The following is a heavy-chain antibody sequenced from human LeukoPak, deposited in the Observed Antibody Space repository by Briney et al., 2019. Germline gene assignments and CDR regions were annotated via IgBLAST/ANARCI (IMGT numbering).Heavy chain of an antibody. V-gene: IGHV3-53*01. Sequence: GGSLRLSCAASGFTVSSNYMSWVRQAPGKGLEWVSVIYSGGSTYYADSVKGRFTISRDNSKNTLYLQMNSLRAEDTAVYYCASVWFGESWIPDAFDIWGQGTMVTVSS. J-gene: IGHJ3*02. CDR2: IYSGGST. D-gene: IGHD3-10*01. CDR1: GFTVSSNY. CDR3: ASVWFGESWIPDAFDI.